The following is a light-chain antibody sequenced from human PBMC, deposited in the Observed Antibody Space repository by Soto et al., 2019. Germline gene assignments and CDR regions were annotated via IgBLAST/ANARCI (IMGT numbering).Light chain of an antibody. CDR1: QSVSSSY. J-gene: IGKJ1*01. CDR2: GAS. V-gene: IGKV3-20*01. Sequence: ETVLTQSPGTLSLPPGERATLSCRATQSVSSSYLAWYQQKPGQAPRLLIYGASSRATGIPDRFSGSGSGTDFTLTISRLEPEDFAVYYCQQYGSSQWTFGQGTKVDIK. CDR3: QQYGSSQWT.